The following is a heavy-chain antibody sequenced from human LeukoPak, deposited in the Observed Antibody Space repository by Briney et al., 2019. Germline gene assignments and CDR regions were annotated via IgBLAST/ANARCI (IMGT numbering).Heavy chain of an antibody. D-gene: IGHD3-3*01. V-gene: IGHV3-30*18. CDR2: ISYDGSNK. CDR1: GFTFSSYG. CDR3: AKDKDTIFGVDDAFDI. J-gene: IGHJ3*02. Sequence: PGGSLRLSCAASGFTFSSYGMHWVRQAPGKGLEWVAVISYDGSNKYYADSVKGRFTISRDNSKNTLYLQMNSLRAEDTAVYYCAKDKDTIFGVDDAFDIWGQGTMVTVSS.